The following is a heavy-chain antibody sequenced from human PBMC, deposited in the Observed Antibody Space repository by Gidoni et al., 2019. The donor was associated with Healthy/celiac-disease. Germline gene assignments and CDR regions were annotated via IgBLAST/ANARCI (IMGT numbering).Heavy chain of an antibody. CDR1: GFTFSSYG. Sequence: QVQLVESGGGVVQPGRSLRLSCAASGFTFSSYGMHWVRQAPGKGLEWVAVIWYDGSNKYYADSVKGRFTISRDNSKNTLYLQMNSLRAEDTAVYYCARDQDYGDTLGGYYYGMDVWGQGTTVTVSS. J-gene: IGHJ6*02. CDR2: IWYDGSNK. CDR3: ARDQDYGDTLGGYYYGMDV. V-gene: IGHV3-33*01. D-gene: IGHD4-17*01.